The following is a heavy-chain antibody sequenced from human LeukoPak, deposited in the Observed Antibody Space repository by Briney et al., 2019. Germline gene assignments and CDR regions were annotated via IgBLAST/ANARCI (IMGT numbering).Heavy chain of an antibody. CDR1: GFTFSSYA. V-gene: IGHV3-23*01. Sequence: GGSLKLSCAASGFTFSSYAMSWVRQAPGKGLEWVSAISGSGGSTYYADSVKGRFTISRDNSKNTLYLQMNSLRAEDTAVYYCGGSSTRYYYYYMDVWGKGTTVTVSS. CDR3: GGSSTRYYYYYMDV. CDR2: ISGSGGST. J-gene: IGHJ6*03.